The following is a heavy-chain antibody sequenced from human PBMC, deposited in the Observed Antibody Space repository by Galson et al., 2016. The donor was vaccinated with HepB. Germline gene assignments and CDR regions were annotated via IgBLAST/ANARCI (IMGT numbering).Heavy chain of an antibody. J-gene: IGHJ4*02. CDR3: AREGHYSAWFVIDY. D-gene: IGHD6-19*01. Sequence: SLRLSCAASGFAFSSHGLYWVRQAPGKGLEWVSVIWSDGSNKCYADSVRGRFTISRDNSKNTLYLQRNSLRAEDTAVYYCAREGHYSAWFVIDYWGQGTLVTVSS. V-gene: IGHV3-33*01. CDR1: GFAFSSHG. CDR2: IWSDGSNK.